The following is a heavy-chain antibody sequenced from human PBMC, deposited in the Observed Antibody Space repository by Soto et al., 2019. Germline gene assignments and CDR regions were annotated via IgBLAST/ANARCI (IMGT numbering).Heavy chain of an antibody. CDR2: INPNSGGT. CDR3: ARSSIDYVDYYYYMDV. D-gene: IGHD4-17*01. CDR1: GYTFTGYY. J-gene: IGHJ6*03. V-gene: IGHV1-2*04. Sequence: ASVKVSCKASGYTFTGYYMHWVLQAPGQGLEWMGWINPNSGGTNYAQKFQGWVTMTRDTSISTAYMELSRLRSDDTAVYYCARSSIDYVDYYYYMDVWGKGTTVTVSS.